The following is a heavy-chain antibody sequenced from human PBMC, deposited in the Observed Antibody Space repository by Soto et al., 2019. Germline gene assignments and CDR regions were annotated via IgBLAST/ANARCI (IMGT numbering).Heavy chain of an antibody. Sequence: QVQLVESGGGVVQPGRSLRLSCAASGFTFSSYGMHWVRQAPGKGLEWVAVIWYDGSNKYYADSVKGRFTISRDNSKNKLYLQMNSLRAEDTAVYYCATNIGYCSSTSCYDVYYYYYYMDVWGKGTTVTVSS. CDR1: GFTFSSYG. CDR2: IWYDGSNK. J-gene: IGHJ6*03. D-gene: IGHD2-2*01. CDR3: ATNIGYCSSTSCYDVYYYYYYMDV. V-gene: IGHV3-33*01.